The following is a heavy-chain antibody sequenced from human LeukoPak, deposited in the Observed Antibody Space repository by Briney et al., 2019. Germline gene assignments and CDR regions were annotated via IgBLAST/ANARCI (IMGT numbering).Heavy chain of an antibody. Sequence: GGSLRLSCAASGFTFSSYGMSWVRQAPGKGLEWVSAISGSGGSTYYADSVKGRFTISRDNSKNTLYLQMNSLRAEDTAVYYCAKDLGSYSSGYYYVGGPFDYWGQGTLVTVSS. CDR3: AKDLGSYSSGYYYVGGPFDY. J-gene: IGHJ4*02. CDR1: GFTFSSYG. CDR2: ISGSGGST. V-gene: IGHV3-23*01. D-gene: IGHD3-22*01.